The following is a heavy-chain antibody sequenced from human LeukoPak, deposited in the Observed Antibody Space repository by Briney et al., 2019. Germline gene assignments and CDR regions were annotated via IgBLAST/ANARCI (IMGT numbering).Heavy chain of an antibody. Sequence: GGTPRLSSAASGFTFSSYWMSRVRRAPGHGLEGLANIKQDGSETYYVDSVKGRFNISRDNAKNSLYLQMNSLRAEDTAVYYCARDSSWYSAFDIWGQGTMVTVSS. V-gene: IGHV3-7*04. J-gene: IGHJ3*02. CDR3: ARDSSWYSAFDI. CDR1: GFTFSSYW. CDR2: IKQDGSET. D-gene: IGHD6-13*01.